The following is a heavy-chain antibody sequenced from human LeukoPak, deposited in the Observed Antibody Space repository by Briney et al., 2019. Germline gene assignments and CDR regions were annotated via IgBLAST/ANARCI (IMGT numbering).Heavy chain of an antibody. Sequence: ASVKVSCKASGYTFTSYDINWVRQATGQGLERMGWMNPNSGNTGYAQKFQGRVTITRNTSISTAYMELSSLRSEDTAVYYCARPDYSRGFDYWGQGTLVTVSS. CDR3: ARPDYSRGFDY. V-gene: IGHV1-8*03. D-gene: IGHD4-11*01. J-gene: IGHJ4*02. CDR1: GYTFTSYD. CDR2: MNPNSGNT.